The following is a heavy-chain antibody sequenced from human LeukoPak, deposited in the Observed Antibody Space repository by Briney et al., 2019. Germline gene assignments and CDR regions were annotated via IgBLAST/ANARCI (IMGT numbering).Heavy chain of an antibody. J-gene: IGHJ4*02. CDR2: INHSGST. CDR3: ARAPEGGSSWPGPDRIDY. D-gene: IGHD1-26*01. CDR1: GGSFSGYY. V-gene: IGHV4-34*01. Sequence: SETLSLTCAVYGGSFSGYYWSWIRQPPGKGLEWIGEINHSGSTNYNPSLKSRATISVDTSKNQFSLKLSSVTAADTAVYYCARAPEGGSSWPGPDRIDYWGQGTLVTVSS.